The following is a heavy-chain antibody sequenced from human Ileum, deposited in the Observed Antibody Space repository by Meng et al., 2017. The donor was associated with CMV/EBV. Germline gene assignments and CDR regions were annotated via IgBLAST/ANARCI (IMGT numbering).Heavy chain of an antibody. CDR2: IIHGGSA. CDR3: ARGWIRTPDS. V-gene: IGHV4-34*02. D-gene: IGHD4-23*01. CDR1: SGSVSDAY. Sequence: QVHHQRGGAGLLKPLATLSLSFAVYSGSVSDAYWTWIRQSPGRGLGWMGEIIHGGSASYNPSLDGRFTMSTDASKNQVSPKLRSVTAADTGVYYCARGWIRTPDSWGQGTLVTVSS. J-gene: IGHJ5*01.